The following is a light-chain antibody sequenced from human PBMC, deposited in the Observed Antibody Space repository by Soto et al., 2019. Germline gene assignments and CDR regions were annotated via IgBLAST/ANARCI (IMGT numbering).Light chain of an antibody. J-gene: IGKJ3*01. CDR1: PGISSY. CDR2: AAS. Sequence: DIQMTQSPSSLSASIGDRVTITCRASPGISSYLNWYQQKPGKVPKLLIYAASTLQSEFPSRFSGSGSGTDLTLTISSLQPEDVATYYCQKYDSAPFTFGPGTKVDIK. V-gene: IGKV1-27*01. CDR3: QKYDSAPFT.